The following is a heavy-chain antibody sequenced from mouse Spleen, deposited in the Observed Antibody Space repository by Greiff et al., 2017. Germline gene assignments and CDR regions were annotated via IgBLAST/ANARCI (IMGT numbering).Heavy chain of an antibody. Sequence: VQLQQSGAELAKPGASVKLSCKASGYTFTSYWMHWVKQRPGQGLEWIGYINPSSGYTKYNQKFKDKATLTADKSSRPAYLPLSSLTYEDSAGDYCARRQLGLPYYWDDWGQGTTVTVSA. CDR1: GYTFTSYW. CDR2: INPSSGYT. D-gene: IGHD3-1*01. CDR3: ARRQLGLPYYWDD. J-gene: IGHJ2*01. V-gene: IGHV1-7*01.